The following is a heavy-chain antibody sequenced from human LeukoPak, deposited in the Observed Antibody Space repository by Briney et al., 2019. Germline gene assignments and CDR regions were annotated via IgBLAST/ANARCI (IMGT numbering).Heavy chain of an antibody. J-gene: IGHJ6*02. CDR3: ARGVPAAMGYYYGMDV. CDR2: IYTSGST. Sequence: PSETLSLTCTVSGGSISSYYWSWLRQPAGKGLEWIGRIYTSGSTNYNPSLKSRVTMSVDTSKNQFSLKLSSVTAADTAVYYCARGVPAAMGYYYGMDVWGQGTTVTVSS. CDR1: GGSISSYY. V-gene: IGHV4-4*07. D-gene: IGHD2-2*01.